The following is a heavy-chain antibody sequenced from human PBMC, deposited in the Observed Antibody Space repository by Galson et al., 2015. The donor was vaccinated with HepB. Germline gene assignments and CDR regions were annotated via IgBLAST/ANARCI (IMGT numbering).Heavy chain of an antibody. D-gene: IGHD4-17*01. J-gene: IGHJ6*03. Sequence: SVKVSCRASGGTFSSYAISWVRQAPGQGLEWMGGIIPILGIANYAQKFQGRVTITADKSTSTAYMELSSLRSEDTAVYYCARDQRLKDTVTTSYYYYMDVWGKGTTVTVSS. V-gene: IGHV1-69*10. CDR1: GGTFSSYA. CDR2: IIPILGIA. CDR3: ARDQRLKDTVTTSYYYYMDV.